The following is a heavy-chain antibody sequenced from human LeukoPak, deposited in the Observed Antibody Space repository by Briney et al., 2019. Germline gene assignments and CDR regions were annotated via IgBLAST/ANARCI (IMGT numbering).Heavy chain of an antibody. CDR3: ARSTSPTRWFDP. D-gene: IGHD2-2*01. Sequence: EASVKVSCKASGYTFTSYDINWVRQATGQGLEWMGWISTYNGNTNYAQKLQGRVTMTTDTSTTTAYMDLTSLRSDDTAVYYCARSTSPTRWFDPWGQGTLVTVSS. CDR2: ISTYNGNT. V-gene: IGHV1-18*01. J-gene: IGHJ5*02. CDR1: GYTFTSYD.